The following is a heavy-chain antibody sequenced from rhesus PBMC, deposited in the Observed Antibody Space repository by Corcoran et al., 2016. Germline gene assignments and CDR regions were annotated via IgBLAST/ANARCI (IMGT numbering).Heavy chain of an antibody. J-gene: IGHJ4*01. CDR1: GGSISGYT. CDR3: ARESEYYFDY. CDR2: IGGSSGST. Sequence: QVQLEESGPGLVRPSETLSLTCAVSGGSISGYTWNWIRQPPGKGLEWIGYIGGSSGSTDTTPALKSRVTISTYTSKNQRSLRLISVTAADTAVYYCARESEYYFDYWGQGVLVTVSS. D-gene: IGHD2-39*01. V-gene: IGHV4S5*01.